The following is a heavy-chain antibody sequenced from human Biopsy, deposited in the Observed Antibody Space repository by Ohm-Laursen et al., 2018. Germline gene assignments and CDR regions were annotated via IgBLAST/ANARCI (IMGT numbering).Heavy chain of an antibody. V-gene: IGHV3-11*01. D-gene: IGHD1-1*01. CDR3: AADINVWNVNY. J-gene: IGHJ4*02. CDR2: ISGGGTI. Sequence: SLRLSCSASGFSFSDYHMRWIRQAPGRGLEWVSYISGGGTIYYGDSMKGRVTISRDNAKNSLYLQMHSLRAEDTAVYYCAADINVWNVNYWGQGTQVTVSS. CDR1: GFSFSDYH.